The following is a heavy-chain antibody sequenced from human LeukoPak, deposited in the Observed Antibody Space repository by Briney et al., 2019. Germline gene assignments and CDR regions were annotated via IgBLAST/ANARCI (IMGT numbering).Heavy chain of an antibody. CDR1: GYTFTSYG. J-gene: IGHJ5*02. V-gene: IGHV1-18*01. CDR2: ISAYNGNT. CDR3: ARTAVFGVVADWFDP. D-gene: IGHD3-3*01. Sequence: ASVKVSCKASGYTFTSYGISWVRQAPGQGLEWMGWISAYNGNTNYAQKLQGRVTITTDTSTSTAYMELRSLRSDDTAVHYCARTAVFGVVADWFDPWGQGTLVTVSS.